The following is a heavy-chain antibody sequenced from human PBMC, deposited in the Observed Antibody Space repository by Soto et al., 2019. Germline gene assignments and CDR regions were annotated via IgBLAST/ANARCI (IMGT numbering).Heavy chain of an antibody. CDR2: IDPSDSQT. D-gene: IGHD3-22*01. J-gene: IGHJ4*02. V-gene: IGHV5-10-1*01. CDR3: ARQIYDSDTGPNFQYYFDS. CDR1: GYIFAGYW. Sequence: GESLKISCKGSGYIFAGYWITSVRQKPGKGLEWMGRIDPSDSQTYYSPSFRGHVTISVTKSITTVFLQWSSLRASDTAMYYCARQIYDSDTGPNFQYYFDSWGQGTPVTVSS.